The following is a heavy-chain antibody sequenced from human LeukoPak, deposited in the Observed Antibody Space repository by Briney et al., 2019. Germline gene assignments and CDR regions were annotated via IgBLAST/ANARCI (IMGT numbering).Heavy chain of an antibody. CDR2: IYSGGST. D-gene: IGHD4-17*01. CDR3: AKDRDDSGDYAFDY. Sequence: PGGSLRLSCVVSGFTVSSNFMTWVRQAPGKGLEWVSVIYSGGSTYYADSVKGRFTISRDNSKNTLSLQMSSLRVEDTAIYYCAKDRDDSGDYAFDYWGQGILVSVSS. V-gene: IGHV3-53*01. CDR1: GFTVSSNF. J-gene: IGHJ4*02.